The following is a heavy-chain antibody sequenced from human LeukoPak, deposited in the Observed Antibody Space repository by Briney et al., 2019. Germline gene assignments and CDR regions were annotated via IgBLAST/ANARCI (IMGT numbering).Heavy chain of an antibody. V-gene: IGHV4-34*01. D-gene: IGHD5-24*01. CDR2: INHSRST. CDR3: ARVEMATILSPDFDI. Sequence: PSETLSLTCAVYGGSFSGYYWSWIRQPPGKGLEWIGEINHSRSTNYNPSLKSRVTISVDTSKNQFSLKLSSVTAADTAVYYCARVEMATILSPDFDIWGQGTMVTVSS. CDR1: GGSFSGYY. J-gene: IGHJ3*02.